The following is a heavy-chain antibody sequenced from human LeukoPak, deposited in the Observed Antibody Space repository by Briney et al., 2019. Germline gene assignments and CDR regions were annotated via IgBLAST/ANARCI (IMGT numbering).Heavy chain of an antibody. J-gene: IGHJ3*02. CDR3: ARGYGHDAFDI. Sequence: GGSLRLSCAASGFTVSTNYASWVRQAPGKGLEWVSVIYRSGSTYYADSVKGRFTISRDNSKNTLYLQMNRLRAEDTAVYYCARGYGHDAFDIWGQGTMVTVSS. CDR1: GFTVSTNY. D-gene: IGHD3-16*01. V-gene: IGHV3-53*01. CDR2: IYRSGST.